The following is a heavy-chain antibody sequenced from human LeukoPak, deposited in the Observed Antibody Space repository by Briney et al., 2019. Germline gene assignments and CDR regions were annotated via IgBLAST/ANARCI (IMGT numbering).Heavy chain of an antibody. CDR3: ARGGTTVTNYYFDY. CDR1: GGTFSGYA. J-gene: IGHJ4*02. D-gene: IGHD4-17*01. Sequence: ASVKVSCKASGGTFSGYAISWVRQAPGQGLEWMGGIIPIFGTANYAQKFQGRVTITADESTSTAYMELSSLRSEDTAVYYCARGGTTVTNYYFDYWGQGTLVTVSS. V-gene: IGHV1-69*13. CDR2: IIPIFGTA.